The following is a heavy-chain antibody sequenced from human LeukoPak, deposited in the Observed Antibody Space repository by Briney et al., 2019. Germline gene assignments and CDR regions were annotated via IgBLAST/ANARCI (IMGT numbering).Heavy chain of an antibody. D-gene: IGHD3-22*01. CDR1: GFTFNSYG. J-gene: IGHJ4*02. Sequence: GRSLRLSRASSGFTFNSYGMHWVRQAPGKGLEWVAVIWYDGSNKYYADSVKGRFTISRDNSKNSLYLQMNSLRAEDTAVYYCAKGRGSSGYYQLDYWGQGALVTVSS. CDR3: AKGRGSSGYYQLDY. CDR2: IWYDGSNK. V-gene: IGHV3-33*06.